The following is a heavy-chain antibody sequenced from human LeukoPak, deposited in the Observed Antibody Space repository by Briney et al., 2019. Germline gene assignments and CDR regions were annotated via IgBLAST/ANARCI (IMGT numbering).Heavy chain of an antibody. CDR1: GGSISSSSYY. V-gene: IGHV4-39*01. CDR3: ASLGIVVVPAALDY. D-gene: IGHD2-2*03. J-gene: IGHJ4*02. Sequence: SETLSLTCTVSGGSISSSSYYWGWIRQPPGKGLEWIGSIYYSGSTYYNPSLKSRVTISVDTSKNQFSLKLSSVTAADTAVYYCASLGIVVVPAALDYWGQGTLVTVSS. CDR2: IYYSGST.